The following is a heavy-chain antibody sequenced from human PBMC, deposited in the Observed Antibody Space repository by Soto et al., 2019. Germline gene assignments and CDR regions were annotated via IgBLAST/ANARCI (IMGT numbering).Heavy chain of an antibody. V-gene: IGHV3-21*01. CDR1: ELNISSLS. CDR2: ISSSSSYI. CDR3: ARDRHGDAFDI. Sequence: GRPKLVSCTVSELNISSLSMNRISKKPGKGLEWVSSISSSSSYIYYADSVKGRFTISRDNAKNSLYLQMNSLRAEDTAVYYCARDRHGDAFDIWGQGTMVTVSS. J-gene: IGHJ3*02.